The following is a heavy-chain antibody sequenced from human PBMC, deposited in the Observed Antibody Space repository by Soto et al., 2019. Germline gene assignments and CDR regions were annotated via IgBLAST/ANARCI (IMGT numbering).Heavy chain of an antibody. CDR2: ISHDGNNE. CDR1: GFTFNNYA. D-gene: IGHD2-21*01. J-gene: IGHJ6*02. Sequence: QVQLVESGGGVVQPGRSLRLSCAASGFTFNNYAMHWVRQAPGKGLEWVAVISHDGNNEYYADSVKGQFTVSRDNVKKTLYLQMNSLRAEDTAVYYCARLSVVAPLYYYYGMDVWGQGTTVTVSS. V-gene: IGHV3-30-3*01. CDR3: ARLSVVAPLYYYYGMDV.